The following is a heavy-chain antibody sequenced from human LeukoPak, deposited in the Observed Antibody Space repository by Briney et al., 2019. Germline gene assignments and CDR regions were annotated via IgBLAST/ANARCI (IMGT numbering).Heavy chain of an antibody. J-gene: IGHJ6*03. CDR1: GYTFTSYD. CDR3: ARGGAARYYYYYYYMDV. V-gene: IGHV1-8*01. CDR2: MNPNSGNT. Sequence: ASVKVSCKASGYTFTSYDINWVRQATGQGLEWMGWMNPNSGNTGYAQKFQGRVTMTRNTSISTAYMELSSLRSEDTAVYYCARGGAARYYYYYYYMDVWGKGTTVTVPS. D-gene: IGHD6-6*01.